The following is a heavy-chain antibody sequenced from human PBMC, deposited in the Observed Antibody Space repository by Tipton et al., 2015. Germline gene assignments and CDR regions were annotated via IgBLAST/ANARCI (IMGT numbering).Heavy chain of an antibody. V-gene: IGHV4-59*01. CDR1: GGSIDSYY. D-gene: IGHD5-24*01. CDR2: IYYNGNT. CDR3: ATLVDGYSRIP. Sequence: TLSLTCSVSGGSIDSYYWSWIRQPPGKGLEWIGYIYYNGNTKYNPSLKGRVTILVDTSKNQFSLKVNSVTAADTAVYYCATLVDGYSRIPWGQGTRVTVSS. J-gene: IGHJ5*02.